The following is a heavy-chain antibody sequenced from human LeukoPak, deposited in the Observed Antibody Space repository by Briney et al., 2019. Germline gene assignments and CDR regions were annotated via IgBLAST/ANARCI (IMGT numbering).Heavy chain of an antibody. Sequence: PSETLSLTCAVYGGSFSGYYWSWIRQPPGKGLEWIGEINHSGSTNYNPSLKSRVTISVDTSKNQFSLKLSSVTAADTAVYYCAPLTSYYYDSSGPLKPGYWGQGTLVTVSS. CDR2: INHSGST. D-gene: IGHD3-22*01. CDR1: GGSFSGYY. V-gene: IGHV4-34*01. CDR3: APLTSYYYDSSGPLKPGY. J-gene: IGHJ4*02.